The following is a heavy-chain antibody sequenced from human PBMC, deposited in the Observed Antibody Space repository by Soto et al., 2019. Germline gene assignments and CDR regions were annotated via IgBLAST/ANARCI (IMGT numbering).Heavy chain of an antibody. CDR1: GGSISSSSYY. CDR2: IYYSGST. Sequence: SETLSLTCTVSGGSISSSSYYWGWIRQPPGKGLEWIGSIYYSGSTYYNQSLKSRVTISVDTSKNQFSLKLSFVTAADSAVYYCARQLSSGSGSYYYYYYGMDVWGQGTTVT. V-gene: IGHV4-39*01. D-gene: IGHD3-10*01. J-gene: IGHJ6*02. CDR3: ARQLSSGSGSYYYYYYGMDV.